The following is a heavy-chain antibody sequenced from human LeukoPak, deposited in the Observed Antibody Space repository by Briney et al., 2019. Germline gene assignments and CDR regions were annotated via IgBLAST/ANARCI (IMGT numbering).Heavy chain of an antibody. Sequence: SQTLSLTCAVSGGSISSGGYSWSWIRQPPGKGLEWIGYIYHSGSTYYNPSLKSRVTISVDTSKNQFSLKLSSVTAADTAVYYCARRRVGATTFWFDPWGQGTLVTVSS. D-gene: IGHD1-26*01. CDR2: IYHSGST. CDR1: GGSISSGGYS. V-gene: IGHV4-30-2*02. J-gene: IGHJ5*02. CDR3: ARRRVGATTFWFDP.